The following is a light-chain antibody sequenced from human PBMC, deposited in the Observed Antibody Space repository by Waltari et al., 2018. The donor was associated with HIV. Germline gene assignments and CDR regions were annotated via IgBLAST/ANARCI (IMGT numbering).Light chain of an antibody. CDR1: QSVNTW. Sequence: DIQMTQSPSTLSASVGDRVTITCRASQSVNTWLAWYQQKPGKAPNLLIYKASNLRSGVPSRFSASGSGTEFSLIISSLQPDDLATYYCQEYSIYWTFGPGTKVDIK. CDR3: QEYSIYWT. V-gene: IGKV1-5*03. CDR2: KAS. J-gene: IGKJ1*01.